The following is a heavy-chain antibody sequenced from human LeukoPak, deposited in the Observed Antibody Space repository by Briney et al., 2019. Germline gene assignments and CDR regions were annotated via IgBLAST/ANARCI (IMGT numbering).Heavy chain of an antibody. CDR1: GFTFSSYS. J-gene: IGHJ6*02. V-gene: IGHV3-21*01. D-gene: IGHD2-2*01. CDR3: ARDRTPAIVVVPAYGMDV. Sequence: PGGSLRLSCAASGFTFSSYSMNWVRQAPGKGLEWVSSISSSSSYIYYADSVKGRFTISRDTAKNSLYLQMNSLRAEDTAVYYCARDRTPAIVVVPAYGMDVWGQGTTVTVSS. CDR2: ISSSSSYI.